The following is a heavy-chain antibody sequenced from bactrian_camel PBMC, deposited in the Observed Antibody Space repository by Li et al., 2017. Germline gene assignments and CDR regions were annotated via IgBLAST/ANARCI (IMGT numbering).Heavy chain of an antibody. Sequence: HVQLVESGGGSVQAGGSLTLSCVASGSTWYTRYCMGWFRQVPGKEREVIATLNEFGGSLTYADSVKGRFTISQDNAKKTLFLQMNSLKAEDTAMYYCAATRRYLNSCKSRTDFSYWGQGTQVTVS. CDR2: LNEFGGSL. V-gene: IGHV3S1*01. J-gene: IGHJ6*01. CDR1: GSTWYTRYC. D-gene: IGHD6*01. CDR3: AATRRYLNSCKSRTDFSY.